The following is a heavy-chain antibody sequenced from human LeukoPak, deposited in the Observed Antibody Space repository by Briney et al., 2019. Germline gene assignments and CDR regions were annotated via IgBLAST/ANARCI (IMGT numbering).Heavy chain of an antibody. CDR3: VLGSWSFHDAFDI. J-gene: IGHJ3*02. V-gene: IGHV3-23*01. Sequence: GGSLRLSCAASGFTFSSYAMSWVRQAPGKGLEWVSAISGSGGSTYYADSVKGRFTISRDNSKNTLYLQMKSLRAEDTGVYCCVLGSWSFHDAFDIWGQGTMVTVSS. CDR2: ISGSGGST. D-gene: IGHD4/OR15-4a*01. CDR1: GFTFSSYA.